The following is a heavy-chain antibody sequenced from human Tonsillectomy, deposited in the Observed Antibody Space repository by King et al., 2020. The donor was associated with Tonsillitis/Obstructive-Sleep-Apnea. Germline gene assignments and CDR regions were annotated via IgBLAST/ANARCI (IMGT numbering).Heavy chain of an antibody. D-gene: IGHD6-13*01. V-gene: IGHV5-51*01. CDR1: GYSFSSYW. CDR2: INPGDSDT. Sequence: VQLVESGAEVKKPGESLKISCKGFGYSFSSYWIGWVRQMPGKGLEWMGIINPGDSDTRYSPSFQGQVTISGDKSTSTAYLQWGSLKASDTAMYYCARASLGYTSSWYGIDYWGQETLVTVSS. CDR3: ARASLGYTSSWYGIDY. J-gene: IGHJ4*02.